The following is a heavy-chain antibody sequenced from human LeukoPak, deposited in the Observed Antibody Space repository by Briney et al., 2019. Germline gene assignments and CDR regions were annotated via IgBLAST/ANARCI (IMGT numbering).Heavy chain of an antibody. CDR3: ARGYDYVWGSYRSAGYYFDY. V-gene: IGHV4-34*01. D-gene: IGHD3-16*02. Sequence: PSETLSLTCALYDGSFSGYYWSWIRQPPGKGLEWIGEINHSGSTNYNPSLKSRVTISVDTSKNQFSLKLSSVTAADTAVYYCARGYDYVWGSYRSAGYYFDYWGQGTLVTVSS. CDR1: DGSFSGYY. J-gene: IGHJ4*02. CDR2: INHSGST.